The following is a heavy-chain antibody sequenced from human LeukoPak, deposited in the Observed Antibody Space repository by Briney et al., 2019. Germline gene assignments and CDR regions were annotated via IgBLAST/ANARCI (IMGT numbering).Heavy chain of an antibody. Sequence: GGSLRLSCAASGFTFYDYAMHWVRHAPGKGREGVSGISWNSGSIGYADSVKGRFTISRDNAKNSLYLQMNSLRAEDTALYYCAKDINPVAAGPFGYWGQGTLVAVSS. CDR2: ISWNSGSI. D-gene: IGHD6-13*01. J-gene: IGHJ4*02. CDR3: AKDINPVAAGPFGY. V-gene: IGHV3-9*01. CDR1: GFTFYDYA.